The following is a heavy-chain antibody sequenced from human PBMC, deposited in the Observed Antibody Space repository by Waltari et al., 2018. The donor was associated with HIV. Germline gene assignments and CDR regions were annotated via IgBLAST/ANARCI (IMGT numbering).Heavy chain of an antibody. J-gene: IGHJ4*02. CDR2: CDPEDGEI. CDR3: ATASRVVVTDRAAFDY. D-gene: IGHD2-21*02. Sequence: QVQLVQSGAEVKKPGASVQVSCKVSGSSLSELSMHWVRQAPGKGPEWLGGCDPEDGEIIYAQQFQGRVTMTEDTSTDTAYMELSSLRSEDTAVYYCATASRVVVTDRAAFDYWGQGTLVTVSS. V-gene: IGHV1-24*01. CDR1: GSSLSELS.